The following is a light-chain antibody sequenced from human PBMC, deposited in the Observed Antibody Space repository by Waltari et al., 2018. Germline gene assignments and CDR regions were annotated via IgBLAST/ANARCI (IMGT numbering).Light chain of an antibody. Sequence: QTVVTQEPSLSVSPGGTVTLTCALSSGSLSTTSYATWYQQTPGQAPRTLVYKANARPSWVPDRFSGSILGNTAALTITGAQADDESDYYCALYMGSGIWVFGGGTRLTVL. CDR3: ALYMGSGIWV. CDR1: SGSLSTTSY. J-gene: IGLJ3*02. V-gene: IGLV8-61*01. CDR2: KAN.